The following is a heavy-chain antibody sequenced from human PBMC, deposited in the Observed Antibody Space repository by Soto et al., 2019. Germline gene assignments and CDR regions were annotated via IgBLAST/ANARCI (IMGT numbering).Heavy chain of an antibody. CDR2: ISAYNGNT. Sequence: QVQLVQSGAEVKKPGASVKVSCKASGYTFTSNGISWVRQAPGQGLEWMGWISAYNGNTNYAQKLQGRVTMTTDTSTSTAYMELRSLRSDDTAVYYCARDLAYCGVDCYPIDYWGQGTLVTVSS. CDR1: GYTFTSNG. V-gene: IGHV1-18*01. CDR3: ARDLAYCGVDCYPIDY. D-gene: IGHD2-21*02. J-gene: IGHJ4*02.